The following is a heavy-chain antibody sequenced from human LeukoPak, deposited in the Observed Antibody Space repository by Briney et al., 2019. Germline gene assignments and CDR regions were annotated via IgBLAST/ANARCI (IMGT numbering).Heavy chain of an antibody. J-gene: IGHJ5*02. CDR1: GGSISSYY. D-gene: IGHD3-9*01. Sequence: SETLSLTCTVSGGSISSYYWSWIRQPPGKGLEWIGRIYTSGIISGNTNYNPSLKSRVTISVDTSKNQFSLKLSSVTAADTAVYYCVAVNSADYDILTGYYPSLSLNWFDPWGQGTLVTVSS. V-gene: IGHV4-4*08. CDR3: VAVNSADYDILTGYYPSLSLNWFDP. CDR2: IYTSGIISGNT.